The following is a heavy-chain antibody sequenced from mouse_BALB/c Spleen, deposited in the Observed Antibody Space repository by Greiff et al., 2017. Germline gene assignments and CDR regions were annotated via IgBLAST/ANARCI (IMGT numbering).Heavy chain of an antibody. D-gene: IGHD1-1*01. CDR3: ARRGNYGSRYFDV. Sequence: VQLQQSGAELVRPGSSVKISCKASGYAFSSYWMNWVKQRPGQGLEWIGQIYPGDGDTNYNGKFKGKATLTADKSSSTAYMQLSSLTSEDSAVYFCARRGNYGSRYFDVWGAGTTVTVSS. V-gene: IGHV1-80*01. J-gene: IGHJ1*01. CDR1: GYAFSSYW. CDR2: IYPGDGDT.